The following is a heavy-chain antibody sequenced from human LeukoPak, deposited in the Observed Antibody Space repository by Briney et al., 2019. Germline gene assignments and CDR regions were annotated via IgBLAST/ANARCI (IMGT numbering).Heavy chain of an antibody. D-gene: IGHD7-27*01. V-gene: IGHV3-74*03. CDR2: INSDGSTT. Sequence: GGSLRLSCAASGFIFSNYWMCWVRQAPGKGLVCVSRINSDGSTTTYADSVKGRFTISRDNAKNTLYLQMNSLRAEDSALYYCARIRESLGLGAFDIWGQGTMVTVSS. CDR3: ARIRESLGLGAFDI. J-gene: IGHJ3*02. CDR1: GFIFSNYW.